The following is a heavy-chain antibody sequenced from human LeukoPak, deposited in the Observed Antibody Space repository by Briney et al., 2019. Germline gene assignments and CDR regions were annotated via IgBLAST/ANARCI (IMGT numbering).Heavy chain of an antibody. D-gene: IGHD5-12*01. CDR3: ATLGAYDLFDS. CDR2: IKQDGSEK. J-gene: IGHJ4*02. CDR1: GFTFSNYW. V-gene: IGHV3-7*05. Sequence: PGGSLRLSCAASGFTFSNYWMSWVRQAPGKGLEWVANIKQDGSEKFYVDSLKGRFTISRDNARNSLYLQMNSLRAEDTAVYYCATLGAYDLFDSWGQGTLVTVSS.